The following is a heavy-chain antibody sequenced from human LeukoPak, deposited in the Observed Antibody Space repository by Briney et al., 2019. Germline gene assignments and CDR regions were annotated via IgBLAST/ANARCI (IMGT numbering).Heavy chain of an antibody. Sequence: SETLSLTCAVYGGSFSGYYWSWIRQPPGKGLEWIGEINHSGSTNYNPSLKSRVTISVDTSKNQFSLKLSAVTAADTAVYYCARREPLRYFDWLLYYNWFDPWGQGTLVTVSS. CDR1: GGSFSGYY. CDR3: ARREPLRYFDWLLYYNWFDP. V-gene: IGHV4-34*01. CDR2: INHSGST. J-gene: IGHJ5*02. D-gene: IGHD3-9*01.